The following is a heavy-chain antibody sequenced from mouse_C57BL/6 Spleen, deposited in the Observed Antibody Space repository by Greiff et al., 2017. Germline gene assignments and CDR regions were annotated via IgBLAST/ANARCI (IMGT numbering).Heavy chain of an antibody. J-gene: IGHJ4*01. Sequence: EVHLVESGGGLVKPGGSLKLSCAASGFTFSDYGMHWVRQAPEKGLEWVAYISSGSSTIYYADTVNGRFTISRDNAKNTLFLQMTSLRSEDTAMYYCGKDLDEGAMDYWGQGTSVTVSS. CDR1: GFTFSDYG. V-gene: IGHV5-17*01. CDR3: GKDLDEGAMDY. CDR2: ISSGSSTI. D-gene: IGHD2-10*02.